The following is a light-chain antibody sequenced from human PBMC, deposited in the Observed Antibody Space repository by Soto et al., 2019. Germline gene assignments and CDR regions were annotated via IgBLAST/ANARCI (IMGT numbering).Light chain of an antibody. CDR3: SSFTNTITRYD. CDR1: SSDVGGYNY. Sequence: SALTQPASVSGSPGQSITISCTGTSSDVGGYNYVSWFQHHPGKAPKLIIYEVSYRPSGVSNRFSGSKSGDTASLTISGLQAEDEADYYCSSFTNTITRYDFGTGTKVTVL. J-gene: IGLJ1*01. V-gene: IGLV2-14*01. CDR2: EVS.